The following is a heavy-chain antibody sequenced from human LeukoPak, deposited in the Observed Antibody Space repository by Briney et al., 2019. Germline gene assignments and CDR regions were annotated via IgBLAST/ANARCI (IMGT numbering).Heavy chain of an antibody. CDR1: GYTFTGYY. CDR2: INPNSGGT. J-gene: IGHJ1*01. CDR3: AREEFTHRNFQH. D-gene: IGHD2-15*01. V-gene: IGHV1-2*02. Sequence: ASVKVSCKASGYTFTGYYMHWVRQAPGQGLEWMGWINPNSGGTNYAQKFQGRVTMTRDTSISTAYMELSRLRSDDTAVYYCAREEFTHRNFQHWGQGTLVTVSS.